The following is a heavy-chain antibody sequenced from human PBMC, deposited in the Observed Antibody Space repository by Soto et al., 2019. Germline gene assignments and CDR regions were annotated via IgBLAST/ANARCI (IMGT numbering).Heavy chain of an antibody. CDR1: GYTFTGYY. V-gene: IGHV1-2*02. D-gene: IGHD4-4*01. CDR3: ARLPTGYYSNLYYYYYYMDV. Sequence: GASVKVSCKASGYTFTGYYMHWVRQAPGQGLEWMGWINPNSGGTNYAQKFQGRVTMTRNTSISTAYMELSSLRSEDTAVYYCARLPTGYYSNLYYYYYYMDVWGKGTTVTVSS. J-gene: IGHJ6*03. CDR2: INPNSGGT.